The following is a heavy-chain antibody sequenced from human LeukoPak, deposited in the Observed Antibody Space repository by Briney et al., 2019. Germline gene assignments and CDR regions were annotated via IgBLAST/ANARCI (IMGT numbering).Heavy chain of an antibody. J-gene: IGHJ6*03. CDR2: IFYSGST. V-gene: IGHV4-59*08. Sequence: SETLSLTCTVSGGSISSYYWSWIRQPPGEGLEWIGYIFYSGSTNYNPSLKSRVTISVDTSKNQFSLKLSSVTAADTAVYYCARLSVVPAAMQFYYYYHMDVWGKGTTVTVCS. CDR3: ARLSVVPAAMQFYYYYHMDV. D-gene: IGHD2-2*01. CDR1: GGSISSYY.